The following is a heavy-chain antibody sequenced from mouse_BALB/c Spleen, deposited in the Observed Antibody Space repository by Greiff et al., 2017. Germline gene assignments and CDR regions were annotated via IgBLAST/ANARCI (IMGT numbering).Heavy chain of an antibody. D-gene: IGHD4-1*01. Sequence: QVQLQQPGAELVKPGASVKLSCKASGYTFTSYWMHWVKQRPGQGLEWIGEINPSNGRTNYNEKFKSKATLTVDKSSSTAYMQLSSLTSEDSAVYYCARERGLTGTWFAYWGQGTLVTVSA. CDR1: GYTFTSYW. V-gene: IGHV1S81*02. CDR2: INPSNGRT. CDR3: ARERGLTGTWFAY. J-gene: IGHJ3*01.